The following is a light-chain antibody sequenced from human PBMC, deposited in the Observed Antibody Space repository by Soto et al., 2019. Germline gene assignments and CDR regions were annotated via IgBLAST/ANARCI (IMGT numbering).Light chain of an antibody. V-gene: IGLV2-14*01. J-gene: IGLJ1*01. CDR1: SSDVGGYKH. CDR2: EVS. Sequence: QSALTQPASVSGSPGQSITISCTGTSSDVGGYKHVSWYQQHPGKAPKLMIYEVSNRPSGVSNRFSGSKSGNTASLTISGLQAEDEADYYCSSYTSSSVYVFGTGTKLTVL. CDR3: SSYTSSSVYV.